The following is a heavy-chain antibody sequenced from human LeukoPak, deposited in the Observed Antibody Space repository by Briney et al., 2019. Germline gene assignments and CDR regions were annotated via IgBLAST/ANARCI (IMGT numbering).Heavy chain of an antibody. CDR1: GFTFGDYV. V-gene: IGHV3-49*03. J-gene: IGHJ1*01. D-gene: IGHD6-19*01. CDR2: IRSKAYGGTT. CDR3: ANLEDSSGWTAEYFQH. Sequence: PGGSLRLSCTASGFTFGDYVMSWFRQAPGKGLEWVGFIRSKAYGGTTEYAASVKGRFTISRDDSKSIAYLQMNSLRAEDTAVYYCANLEDSSGWTAEYFQHWGQGTLVTVSS.